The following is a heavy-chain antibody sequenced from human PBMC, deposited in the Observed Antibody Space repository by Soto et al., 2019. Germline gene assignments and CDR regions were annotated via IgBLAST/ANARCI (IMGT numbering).Heavy chain of an antibody. Sequence: QITLKESGPTLVKPTQTLTLTCTFSGFSLSTSGVGVGWIRQPPGKALEWLALIYWDDDKRYSPSLKSRLTNTKDTPKNQVVLTMTNMDPVDTATYYCAHLTGGRYFDCWGQGTLVTVSS. V-gene: IGHV2-5*02. J-gene: IGHJ4*02. CDR3: AHLTGGRYFDC. D-gene: IGHD7-27*01. CDR1: GFSLSTSGVG. CDR2: IYWDDDK.